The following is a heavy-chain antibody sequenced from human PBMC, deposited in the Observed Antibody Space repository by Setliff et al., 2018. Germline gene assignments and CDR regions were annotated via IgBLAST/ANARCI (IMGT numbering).Heavy chain of an antibody. D-gene: IGHD3-3*01. Sequence: ASVKVSCKASGYTFTNYAIHWVRQAPGQRLEWMGWINAGNGNTKYAQKFQGRVTITRDTSASTAYMELSSLRSEDTAVYYCARDTYIGDFWSGYYIQGRFDPWGQGTLVTVSS. V-gene: IGHV1-3*01. CDR1: GYTFTNYA. CDR3: ARDTYIGDFWSGYYIQGRFDP. CDR2: INAGNGNT. J-gene: IGHJ5*02.